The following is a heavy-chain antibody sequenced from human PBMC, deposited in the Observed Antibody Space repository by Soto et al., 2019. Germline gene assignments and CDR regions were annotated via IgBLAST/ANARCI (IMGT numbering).Heavy chain of an antibody. CDR2: ISGGGGGT. CDR3: VKDKKYDILSAWDGDRYDGHGYLGRH. Sequence: GGSLRLSCAASGFTFINYAMTWVLQAPWKGLEWVAAISGGGGGTYYADPVKGRFTISRDNSKNTLHLQMNNLRAEDTATYYCVKDKKYDILSAWDGDRYDGHGYLGRHWGQGSLVTVSS. CDR1: GFTFINYA. V-gene: IGHV3-23*01. J-gene: IGHJ4*02. D-gene: IGHD3-9*01.